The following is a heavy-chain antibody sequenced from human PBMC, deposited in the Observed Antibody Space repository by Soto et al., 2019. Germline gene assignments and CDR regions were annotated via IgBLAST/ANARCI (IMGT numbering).Heavy chain of an antibody. D-gene: IGHD2-2*01. V-gene: IGHV3-33*01. Sequence: GGSLRLSCAASGFTFSSYGMHWVRQAPGKGLEWVAVIWYDGSNKYYADSVKGRFTISRDNSKNTLYLQMNSLRAEDTAVYYCARDRDIVVVPAASGLGYWGQGTLVTVSS. CDR3: ARDRDIVVVPAASGLGY. J-gene: IGHJ4*02. CDR2: IWYDGSNK. CDR1: GFTFSSYG.